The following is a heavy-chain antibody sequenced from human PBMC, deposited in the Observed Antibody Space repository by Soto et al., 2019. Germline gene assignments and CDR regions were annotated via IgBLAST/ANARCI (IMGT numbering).Heavy chain of an antibody. D-gene: IGHD2-15*01. J-gene: IGHJ3*02. CDR3: AQSGRWLHVFDI. V-gene: IGHV4-39*01. CDR2: IYYSGST. Sequence: PSETLSLTCTVSGGSISSSSYYWDWIRQPPGKGLEWIGSIYYSGSTYYNPSLKSRVTISVDTSKNQLSLKLSSVTAADTAVYYCAQSGRWLHVFDIWGQGTIVTGSS. CDR1: GGSISSSSYY.